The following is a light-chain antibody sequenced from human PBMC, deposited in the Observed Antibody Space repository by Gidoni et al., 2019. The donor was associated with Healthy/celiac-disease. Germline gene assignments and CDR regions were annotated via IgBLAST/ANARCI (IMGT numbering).Light chain of an antibody. Sequence: DIQMTQSPSSLSASVGDRVTITCRASQGISNSLAWYQQKPGKAPKLLLYAASRLESGVPSRFSGSVSGTDYTLTISSLQPEDFATYYCQQYYSTPITFGQGTRLEIK. CDR1: QGISNS. V-gene: IGKV1-NL1*01. CDR2: AAS. CDR3: QQYYSTPIT. J-gene: IGKJ5*01.